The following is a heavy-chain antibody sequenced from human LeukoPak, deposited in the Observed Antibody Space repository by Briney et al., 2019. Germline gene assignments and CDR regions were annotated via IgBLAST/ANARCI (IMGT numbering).Heavy chain of an antibody. D-gene: IGHD3-9*01. J-gene: IGHJ3*02. CDR1: GGSISSSSYY. Sequence: PSETLSLTCTVSGGSISSSSYYWGWIRQPPGKGLEWSGSIYYSGSTYYNPSLKSRVTISVDTSKNQFSLKLSSVTAADTAVYYCARDFHDILTGLRRRDAFDIWGQGTMVTVSS. V-gene: IGHV4-39*07. CDR2: IYYSGST. CDR3: ARDFHDILTGLRRRDAFDI.